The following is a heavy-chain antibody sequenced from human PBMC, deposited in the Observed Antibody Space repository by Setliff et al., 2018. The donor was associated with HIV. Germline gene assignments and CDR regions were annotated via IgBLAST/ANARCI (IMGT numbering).Heavy chain of an antibody. CDR1: GYSLSSGYY. CDR3: ARNPPRFHYTSTDSSPVNSWYFDL. D-gene: IGHD2-2*02. CDR2: TYHTGTP. Sequence: PSETLSLTCSVSGYSLSSGYYWGWVRQPPGKGPEFIGSTYHTGTPYYNPSLKSRVAISVDTSNNQFFLSLTSVTAADTAVYYCARNPPRFHYTSTDSSPVNSWYFDLWGRGTLVTVSS. V-gene: IGHV4-38-2*02. J-gene: IGHJ2*01.